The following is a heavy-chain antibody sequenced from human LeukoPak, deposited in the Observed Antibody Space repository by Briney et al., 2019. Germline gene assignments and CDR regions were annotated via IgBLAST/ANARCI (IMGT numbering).Heavy chain of an antibody. Sequence: SSETLSLTCAVYGGSFSGYYWSWIRQPPGKGLEWIGEINHSGSANYNPSLKSRVTISVDTSKNQFSLKLSSVTAADTAVYYCARKENSNYRFDYWGQGTLVTVSS. D-gene: IGHD4-4*01. CDR1: GGSFSGYY. J-gene: IGHJ4*02. CDR3: ARKENSNYRFDY. V-gene: IGHV4-34*01. CDR2: INHSGSA.